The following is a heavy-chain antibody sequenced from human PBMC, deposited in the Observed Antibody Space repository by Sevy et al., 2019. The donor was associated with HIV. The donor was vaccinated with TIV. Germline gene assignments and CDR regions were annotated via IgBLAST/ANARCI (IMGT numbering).Heavy chain of an antibody. Sequence: SETLSLTCTVSGGSISSGDYYWSWIRQPPGKGLEWIGYIYYSGSTYYHPSLKSRVTISVDTSKNQFSLKLSSVTAADTAVYYCARGAVAADFNWFDPWGQGTLVTVSS. D-gene: IGHD6-19*01. CDR3: ARGAVAADFNWFDP. CDR1: GGSISSGDYY. J-gene: IGHJ5*02. CDR2: IYYSGST. V-gene: IGHV4-30-4*01.